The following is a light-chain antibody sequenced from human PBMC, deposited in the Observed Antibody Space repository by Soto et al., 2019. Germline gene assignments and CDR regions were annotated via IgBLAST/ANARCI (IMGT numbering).Light chain of an antibody. CDR3: QHYGGMWT. CDR2: DAS. CDR1: QDISSA. J-gene: IGKJ1*01. V-gene: IGKV1-13*02. Sequence: AIQLTQSPSSLSASLGDRVTITCRASQDISSALAWYQQKPGKAPKLLLNDASSLESGVPSRFSGSGFGTEFILTISSLQPDDFATYWCQHYGGMWTFGQGTKVDIK.